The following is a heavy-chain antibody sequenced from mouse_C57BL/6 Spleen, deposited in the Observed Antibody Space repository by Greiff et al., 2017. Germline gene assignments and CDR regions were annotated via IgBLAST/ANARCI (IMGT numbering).Heavy chain of an antibody. D-gene: IGHD3-2*02. CDR3: ARRRVDSSGYGYAY. Sequence: QVQLQQPGAELVMPGASVKLSCKASGYTFTSYWMHWVKQRPGQGLEWIGEIDPSDSYTNYNQKFKGKSTLTVDKSSSTAYMQLSSLTSEDSAVYYCARRRVDSSGYGYAYWGQGTLVTVSA. CDR2: IDPSDSYT. J-gene: IGHJ3*01. V-gene: IGHV1-69*01. CDR1: GYTFTSYW.